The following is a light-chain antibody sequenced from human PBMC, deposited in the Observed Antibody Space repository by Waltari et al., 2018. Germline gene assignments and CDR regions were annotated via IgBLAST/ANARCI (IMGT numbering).Light chain of an antibody. CDR2: DVS. Sequence: QSALTQPASVSGSPGQSVTIFCAGTSNDVGGYNSVSWYQEHPGQAPRVIIYDVSDRPSGLSDRFSGSNSGNTASLTISGLQAEDEADYYCSSQSSNDVVLFGGGTKLTVL. CDR1: SNDVGGYNS. V-gene: IGLV2-14*01. CDR3: SSQSSNDVVL. J-gene: IGLJ2*01.